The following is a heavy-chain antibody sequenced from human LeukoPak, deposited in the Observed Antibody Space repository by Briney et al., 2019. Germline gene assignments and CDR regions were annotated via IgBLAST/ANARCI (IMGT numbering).Heavy chain of an antibody. D-gene: IGHD4-17*01. J-gene: IGHJ3*02. V-gene: IGHV3-7*01. Sequence: GGSLRLSCATSGFIFSTYWMTWVRQAPGKGLEWVANIKQDGNEKNYVDSVKGRFTISRDNAKNSLYLQMNSLRAEDTALYFCARDQGTTVTSYAFDIWGQGTMVTVSS. CDR3: ARDQGTTVTSYAFDI. CDR2: IKQDGNEK. CDR1: GFIFSTYW.